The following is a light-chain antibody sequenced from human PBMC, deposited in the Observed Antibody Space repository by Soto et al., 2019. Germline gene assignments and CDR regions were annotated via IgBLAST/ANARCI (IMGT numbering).Light chain of an antibody. V-gene: IGKV1-5*03. CDR1: QSISSW. CDR3: QQYGSSSPWT. J-gene: IGKJ1*01. Sequence: DIQMTQSPSPLSASVGDRVTITSRASQSISSWLDWYQQKPGKAPKLLIYKASSLETGVPSRFSGSGSGTEFTLIISSLQPDDFASYYCQQYGSSSPWTFGQGTKVEIK. CDR2: KAS.